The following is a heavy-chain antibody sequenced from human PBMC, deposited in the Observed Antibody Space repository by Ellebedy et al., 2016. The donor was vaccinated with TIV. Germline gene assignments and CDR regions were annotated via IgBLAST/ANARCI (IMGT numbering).Heavy chain of an antibody. Sequence: SETLSLXXNVSGGSINSNNHYWAWIRQPPGKGLEWIGIIYHVGNTYYNRALESRVAISVDTSENQFSLKLKYVTAADTAVYYCARGRGGSYSIPFDYWGQGSLVTVSS. CDR2: IYHVGNT. V-gene: IGHV4-39*07. CDR1: GGSINSNNHY. CDR3: ARGRGGSYSIPFDY. D-gene: IGHD2-21*02. J-gene: IGHJ4*02.